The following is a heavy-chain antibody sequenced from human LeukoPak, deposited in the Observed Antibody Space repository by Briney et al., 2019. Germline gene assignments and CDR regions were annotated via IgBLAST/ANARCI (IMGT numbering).Heavy chain of an antibody. J-gene: IGHJ4*02. V-gene: IGHV3-23*01. CDR3: AKTYYYSSGNF. CDR2: ISGSGGST. CDR1: GFTFSSYA. D-gene: IGHD3-10*01. Sequence: GGSLRLSCAASGFTFSSYAMSWVRQAPGKGLEWVSAISGSGGSTYYADSVKGRFTISRDNSKNTLYLQMNSLRAEDTAMYYCAKTYYYSSGNFWGQGTLVTVSS.